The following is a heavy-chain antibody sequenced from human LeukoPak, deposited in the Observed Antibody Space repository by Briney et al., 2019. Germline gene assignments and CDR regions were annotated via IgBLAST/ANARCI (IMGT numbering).Heavy chain of an antibody. V-gene: IGHV1-46*01. CDR1: GYTFTSYY. CDR3: ARDAGNYVFDY. D-gene: IGHD3-16*01. Sequence: ASVKVSCKASGYTFTSYYMHWVRQAPGQGLEWMGIINPSGGSTSYAQKFQGRVTMTRDTSTSTVYMELSSLGSEDTAVYYCARDAGNYVFDYWGQGTLVTVSS. CDR2: INPSGGST. J-gene: IGHJ4*02.